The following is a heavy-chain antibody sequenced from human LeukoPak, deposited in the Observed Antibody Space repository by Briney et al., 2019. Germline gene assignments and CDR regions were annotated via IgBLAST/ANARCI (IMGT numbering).Heavy chain of an antibody. Sequence: SETLSLTCTVSGGSISSYYWSWIRQPPGKGLEWIGCIYYSGSTNYNPSLKSRVTISVDTSKNQFSLKLSSVTAADTAVYYCASRSDYYGSGSHDAFDIWGQGTMVTVSS. J-gene: IGHJ3*02. V-gene: IGHV4-59*01. CDR3: ASRSDYYGSGSHDAFDI. CDR2: IYYSGST. D-gene: IGHD3-10*01. CDR1: GGSISSYY.